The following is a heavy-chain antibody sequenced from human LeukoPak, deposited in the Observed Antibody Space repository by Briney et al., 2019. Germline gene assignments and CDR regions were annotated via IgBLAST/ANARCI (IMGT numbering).Heavy chain of an antibody. CDR2: IRPDGGER. CDR3: TRQGDWNFEF. D-gene: IGHD3/OR15-3a*01. V-gene: IGHV3-7*03. Sequence: GESLRLSCTASGFSSRTHWMSWVRQAPGKGLEWVANIRPDGGERYYGDSLKGRFTISRDNDKNSLYLQMNFLRADDTAIYYCTRQGDWNFEFWGQEPWSPSPQ. CDR1: GFSSRTHW. J-gene: IGHJ4*01.